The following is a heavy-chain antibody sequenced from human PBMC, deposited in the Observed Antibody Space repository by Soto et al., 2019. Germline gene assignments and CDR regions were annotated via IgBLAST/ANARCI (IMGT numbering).Heavy chain of an antibody. Sequence: ETLSLTCTVSGGSISSSGHYWGWIRQPPGKGLEWIGEINHSGSTNYNPSLKSRVTISVDTSKNQFSLKLSSMTAADTAVYYCARGVYCSTTSCYWGMDIWGQGTTXS. CDR1: GGSISSSGHY. V-gene: IGHV4-39*07. J-gene: IGHJ6*01. CDR3: ARGVYCSTTSCYWGMDI. D-gene: IGHD2-2*01. CDR2: INHSGST.